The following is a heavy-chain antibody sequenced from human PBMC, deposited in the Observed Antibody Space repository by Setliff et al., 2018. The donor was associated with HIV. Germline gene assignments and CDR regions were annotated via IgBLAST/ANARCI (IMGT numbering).Heavy chain of an antibody. J-gene: IGHJ4*02. CDR2: IYYSGST. D-gene: IGHD3-22*01. V-gene: IGHV4-39*01. Sequence: SETLSLTCTVSGGSISSSSYYWGWIRQPPGKGLEWIGSIYYSGSTYYNPSLKSRVTISVATSKNQFSLKLSSVTAADTAVYYCAKARRYDSPTTGDWGQETLVTVSS. CDR3: AKARRYDSPTTGD. CDR1: GGSISSSSYY.